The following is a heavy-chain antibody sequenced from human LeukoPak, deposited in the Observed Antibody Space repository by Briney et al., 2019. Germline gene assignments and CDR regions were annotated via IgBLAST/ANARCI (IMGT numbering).Heavy chain of an antibody. J-gene: IGHJ4*02. Sequence: SGTLSLTCTVSGGSISSYYWSWIRQPPGKGLEWIGYIYYSGSTNYNPSLKSRVTISVDTSKNQFSLKLSSVTAADTAVYYCARGVRGVIRYYFDYWGQGTLVTVSS. D-gene: IGHD3-10*01. CDR3: ARGVRGVIRYYFDY. CDR2: IYYSGST. CDR1: GGSISSYY. V-gene: IGHV4-59*08.